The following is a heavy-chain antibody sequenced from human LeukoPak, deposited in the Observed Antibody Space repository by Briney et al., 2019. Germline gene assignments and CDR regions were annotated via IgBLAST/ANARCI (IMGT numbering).Heavy chain of an antibody. CDR1: GYTFTSHY. CDR3: ATGRLVGTIPAEYFHR. J-gene: IGHJ1*01. D-gene: IGHD1-26*01. Sequence: ASVKVSCKASGYTFTSHYFTWVRQAPGQGLEWMGWVSAYNGKTNFAQNLQGRVTMTTDTSTSTAYMELRSLTSDDTAVYYCATGRLVGTIPAEYFHRWGQGTLVTVSS. CDR2: VSAYNGKT. V-gene: IGHV1-18*01.